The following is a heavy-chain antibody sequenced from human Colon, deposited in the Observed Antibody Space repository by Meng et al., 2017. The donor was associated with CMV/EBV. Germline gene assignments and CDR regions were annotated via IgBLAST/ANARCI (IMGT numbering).Heavy chain of an antibody. CDR3: ARDTDI. CDR2: IVVDSGNT. V-gene: IGHV1-58*01. D-gene: IGHD4-11*01. J-gene: IGHJ4*02. CDR1: GFTFDNSV. Sequence: SVKVSCKASGFTFDNSVVQWVRQARGQHLEWMGWIVVDSGNTHYAPQFQERVTITRDRSTSTVYIELTSLRSDDTALYYCARDTDIWGQGTLVTVSS.